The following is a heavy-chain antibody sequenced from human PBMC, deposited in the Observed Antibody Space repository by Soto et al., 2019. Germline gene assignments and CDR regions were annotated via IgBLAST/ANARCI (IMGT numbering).Heavy chain of an antibody. CDR3: AAYVDTAMEVFDY. J-gene: IGHJ4*02. D-gene: IGHD5-18*01. CDR2: IVVGSGNT. Sequence: SVKVSCKASGFTFTSSAVQWVRQARGQRLEWIGWIVVGSGNTNYAQKFQERVTITRDMSTSTAYMELSSLRSEDTAVYYCAAYVDTAMEVFDYWGQGTLVTVSS. CDR1: GFTFTSSA. V-gene: IGHV1-58*01.